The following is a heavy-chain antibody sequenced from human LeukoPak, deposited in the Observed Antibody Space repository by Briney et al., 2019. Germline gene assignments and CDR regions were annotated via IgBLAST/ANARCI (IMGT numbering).Heavy chain of an antibody. Sequence: SETLSLTCAVSGGSISSGGYSWSWIRQPPGKGLEWIGYINHSGSTYYNPSLKSRVTISVDRSKNQFSLKLSSVTAADTAVYYCAREGDGYNFGYWGQGTLVTVSS. V-gene: IGHV4-30-2*01. J-gene: IGHJ4*02. CDR3: AREGDGYNFGY. CDR2: INHSGST. CDR1: GGSISSGGYS. D-gene: IGHD5-24*01.